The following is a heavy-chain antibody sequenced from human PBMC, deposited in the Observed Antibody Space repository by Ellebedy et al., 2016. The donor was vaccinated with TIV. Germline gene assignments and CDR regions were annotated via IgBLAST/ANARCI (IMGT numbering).Heavy chain of an antibody. Sequence: PGGSLRLSCAASGFTFSSYAMHWVRQAPGKGLEWVAVISYDGSNKFYADSVKGRFTISRDNSKNTLYLQMNNLRAEDTAVYYCARDIVGGTPHHSMDVWGQGTTVTVSS. V-gene: IGHV3-30-3*01. CDR3: ARDIVGGTPHHSMDV. D-gene: IGHD3-22*01. CDR1: GFTFSSYA. CDR2: ISYDGSNK. J-gene: IGHJ6*02.